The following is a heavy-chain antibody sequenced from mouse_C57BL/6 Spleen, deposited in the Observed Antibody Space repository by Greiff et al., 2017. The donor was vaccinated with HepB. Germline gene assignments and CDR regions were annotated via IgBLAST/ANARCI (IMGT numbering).Heavy chain of an antibody. Sequence: QVQLQQSGPELVKPGASVKVSCKASGYAFSSSWMNWVKQRPGKGLEWIGRIYPGDGDTNYNGKFKGKATLTADKSSSTAYMQLSSLTSEDSAVYFCARKDYSNWGDYWGQGTSVTVSS. CDR2: IYPGDGDT. D-gene: IGHD2-5*01. J-gene: IGHJ4*01. V-gene: IGHV1-82*01. CDR1: GYAFSSSW. CDR3: ARKDYSNWGDY.